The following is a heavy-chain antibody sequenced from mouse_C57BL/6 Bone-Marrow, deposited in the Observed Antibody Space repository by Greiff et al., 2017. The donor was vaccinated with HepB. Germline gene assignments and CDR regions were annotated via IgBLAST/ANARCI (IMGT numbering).Heavy chain of an antibody. CDR3: TRGDYGSSYRYFDV. CDR1: GYTFTDYE. D-gene: IGHD1-1*01. Sequence: QVHVKQSGAELVRPGASVTLSCKASGYTFTDYEMHWVKQTPVHGLEWIGAIDPETGGTAYNQKFKGKAILTADKSSSTAYMELRSLTSEDSAVYYCTRGDYGSSYRYFDVWGTGTTVTVSS. V-gene: IGHV1-15*01. CDR2: IDPETGGT. J-gene: IGHJ1*03.